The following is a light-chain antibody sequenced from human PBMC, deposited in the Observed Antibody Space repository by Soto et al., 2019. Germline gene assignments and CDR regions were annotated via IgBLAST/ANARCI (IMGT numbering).Light chain of an antibody. CDR3: QHYNSYSEA. J-gene: IGKJ1*01. Sequence: IQITPAPSTLSGSVGDRVTNTCRASQTISSWLAWYQQKPGKAPKLLIYKASTLKSGVPSRFSGSGSGTEFTLTISSLQPDDFATYYCQHYNSYSEAFGQGTKVDIK. CDR2: KAS. CDR1: QTISSW. V-gene: IGKV1-5*03.